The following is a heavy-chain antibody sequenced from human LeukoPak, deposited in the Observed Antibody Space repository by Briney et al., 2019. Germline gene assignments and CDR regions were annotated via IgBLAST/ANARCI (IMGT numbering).Heavy chain of an antibody. Sequence: SLRLXXXXSGXTFSNXWMAWVRQAPGKGPEWVANINLDGSQKYYVDSVKGRFTISRDNAENSLYLQMNSLRAEDTALYYCAGKRPNYFDYWGQGTLVTVSS. CDR2: INLDGSQK. J-gene: IGHJ4*02. CDR1: GXTFSNXW. CDR3: AGKRPNYFDY. V-gene: IGHV3-7*01.